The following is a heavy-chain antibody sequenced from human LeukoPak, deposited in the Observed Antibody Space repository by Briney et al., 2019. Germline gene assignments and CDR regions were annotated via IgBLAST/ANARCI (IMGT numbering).Heavy chain of an antibody. Sequence: GSLRLSCAASGFTFSSYEMKWVRQAPGKGLEWVSYISSSSSTIYYADSVKGRFTISRDNSKNTLYLQMGSLRAEDMAVYYCARVSYYGSGSYSGNDYWGQGTLVTVSS. CDR2: ISSSSSTI. J-gene: IGHJ4*02. CDR3: ARVSYYGSGSYSGNDY. D-gene: IGHD3-10*01. V-gene: IGHV3-48*01. CDR1: GFTFSSYE.